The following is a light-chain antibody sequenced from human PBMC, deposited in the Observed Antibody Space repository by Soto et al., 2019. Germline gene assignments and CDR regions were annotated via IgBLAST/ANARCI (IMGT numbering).Light chain of an antibody. Sequence: IQLTQSPSSLSASIGDRVTITCRASQGINSYLAWYQQKPGKAPNLLIYEASILQRGVPSRFSGSISGTDFTLTISSLQAEDFATYYCQQTRSYPSTFGGGTKVDIK. CDR2: EAS. CDR1: QGINSY. CDR3: QQTRSYPST. V-gene: IGKV1-9*01. J-gene: IGKJ4*01.